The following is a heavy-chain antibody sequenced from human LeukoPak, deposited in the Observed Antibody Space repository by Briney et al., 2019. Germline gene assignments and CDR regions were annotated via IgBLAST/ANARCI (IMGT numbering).Heavy chain of an antibody. CDR3: AKDPDYGGNQGVDY. D-gene: IGHD4-17*01. V-gene: IGHV3-21*04. CDR2: ISSSSYI. Sequence: PGGSLRLSCAASGFTFSSYSMNWVRQAPGKGLEWVSSISSSSYIYYADSVKGRFTISRDNAKNTLYLQMNSLRAEDTAVYYCAKDPDYGGNQGVDYWGQGTLVTVSS. CDR1: GFTFSSYS. J-gene: IGHJ4*02.